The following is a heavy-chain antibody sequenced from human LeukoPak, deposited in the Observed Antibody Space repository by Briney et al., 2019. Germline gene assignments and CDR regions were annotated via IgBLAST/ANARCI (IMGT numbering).Heavy chain of an antibody. D-gene: IGHD2-21*02. Sequence: ASVKVSCKVSGYTFTDFYIHWVQEAPGKGLEWMGLVDPEDAETTYAQKFRGRVAITADTSTDTAYLELNSLRSEDTAVYYCATTQLRDDFKGYALDVWGQGTRVTVSA. J-gene: IGHJ3*01. CDR1: GYTFTDFY. CDR2: VDPEDAET. CDR3: ATTQLRDDFKGYALDV. V-gene: IGHV1-69-2*01.